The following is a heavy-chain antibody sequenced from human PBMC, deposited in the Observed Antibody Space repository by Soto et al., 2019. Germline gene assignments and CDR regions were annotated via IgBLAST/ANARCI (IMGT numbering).Heavy chain of an antibody. CDR3: ARVVVPAASGGYYYYGMDV. V-gene: IGHV6-1*01. Sequence: PSQTLSLTCAISGDSVSSNSAAWNWIRQSPSRGLEWLGRTYYRSKWYNDYAVSVKSRITINPDTSKNQFSLQLNSVTPEDTAVYYCARVVVPAASGGYYYYGMDVWGQGTTVIVSS. D-gene: IGHD2-2*01. J-gene: IGHJ6*02. CDR2: TYYRSKWYN. CDR1: GDSVSSNSAA.